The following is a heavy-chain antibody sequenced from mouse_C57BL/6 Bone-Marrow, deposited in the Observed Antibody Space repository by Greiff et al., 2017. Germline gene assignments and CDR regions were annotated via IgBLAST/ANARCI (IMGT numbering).Heavy chain of an antibody. J-gene: IGHJ3*01. Sequence: QVQLQQSGAELARPGASVKLSCKASGYTFTSYGISWVKQRTGQGLEWIGEIYPRSGNTYYNEKFKGKATLTADKSSSTAYMELRSLTSEDSAVYFCARERLRWFAYWGQGTLVTVSA. CDR3: ARERLRWFAY. D-gene: IGHD2-4*01. CDR2: IYPRSGNT. V-gene: IGHV1-81*01. CDR1: GYTFTSYG.